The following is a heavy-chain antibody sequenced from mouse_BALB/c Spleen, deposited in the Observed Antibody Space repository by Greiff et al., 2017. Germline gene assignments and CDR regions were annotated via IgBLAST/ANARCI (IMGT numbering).Heavy chain of an antibody. CDR3: AIHCGFAY. Sequence: EVKLVESGGGLVQPGGSLKLSCAASGFTFSSYGMSWVRQTPDKRLELVATINSNGGSTYYPDSVKGRFTISRDNAKNTLYLQMSSLKSEDTAMYYCAIHCGFAYWGQGTLVTVSA. V-gene: IGHV5-6-3*01. J-gene: IGHJ3*01. CDR2: INSNGGST. CDR1: GFTFSSYG.